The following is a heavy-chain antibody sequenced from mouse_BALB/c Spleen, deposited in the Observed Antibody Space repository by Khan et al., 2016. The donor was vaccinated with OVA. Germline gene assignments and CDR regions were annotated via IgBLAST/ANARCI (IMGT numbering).Heavy chain of an antibody. CDR1: GYSITSDYA. CDR3: ARGLAY. V-gene: IGHV3-2*02. CDR2: ISYSGRT. Sequence: VQLKESGPGLVKPSQSLSLTCTVTGYSITSDYAWNWIRQFPGNKLEWMGYISYSGRTNYTPSLKSRISITRDTSKNQFFLQLNSVTTEDTATYYCARGLAYWGQGTLVTVSA. D-gene: IGHD3-3*01. J-gene: IGHJ3*01.